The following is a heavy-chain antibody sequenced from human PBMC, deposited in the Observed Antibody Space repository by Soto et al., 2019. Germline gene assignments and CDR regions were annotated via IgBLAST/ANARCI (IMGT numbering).Heavy chain of an antibody. CDR1: GGSFTNSSYY. Sequence: XTLSLPCTVSGGSFTNSSYYWGCIRQSPGKGLEWIGIVYYRGRSYSKSSVKIRVTISVDTSKKRFSLSLNSLTASDTAFYFCVSQRTTVPTQAYFDYWGPGALGTVSS. CDR2: VYYRGRS. CDR3: VSQRTTVPTQAYFDY. V-gene: IGHV4-39*01. J-gene: IGHJ4*02. D-gene: IGHD4-17*01.